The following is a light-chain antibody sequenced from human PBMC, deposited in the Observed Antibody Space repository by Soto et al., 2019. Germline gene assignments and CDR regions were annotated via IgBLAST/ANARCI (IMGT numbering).Light chain of an antibody. CDR3: KTYDSSLSGLYV. CDR2: GNT. CDR1: SSNIGAGSD. V-gene: IGLV1-40*01. J-gene: IGLJ1*01. Sequence: SVLTPPPSMSEAPGQRVTISCTGSSSNIGAGSDVHWYHHLPGTAPKLLIYGNTTRPAGVPDRFSGSKSGTSASLAIAGLQTEDEGDYSRKTYDSSLSGLYVFGTGTKVTVL.